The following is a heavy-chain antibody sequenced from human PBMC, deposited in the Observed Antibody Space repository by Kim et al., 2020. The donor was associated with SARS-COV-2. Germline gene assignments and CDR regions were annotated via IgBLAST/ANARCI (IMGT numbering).Heavy chain of an antibody. V-gene: IGHV3-30*07. D-gene: IGHD4-17*01. CDR3: ARDQDYGGNFDAFDI. J-gene: IGHJ3*02. Sequence: DSVKGRFTISRDNSKNTLYLQMNSLRAEDTAVYYCARDQDYGGNFDAFDIWGQGTMVTVSS.